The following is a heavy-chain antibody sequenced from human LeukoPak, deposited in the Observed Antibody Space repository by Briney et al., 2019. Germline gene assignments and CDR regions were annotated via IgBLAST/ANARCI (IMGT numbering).Heavy chain of an antibody. CDR1: GGSISSYY. Sequence: SETLSLTCTVSGGSISSYYWSWIRQPPGKGLEWIGYIYYSGSTNYNPSLKSRVTISVDTSKNQFSLKLSSVTAADTAVYYCARGTGDGRLDYWGQGTLVTVSS. CDR2: IYYSGST. J-gene: IGHJ4*02. CDR3: ARGTGDGRLDY. D-gene: IGHD4-17*01. V-gene: IGHV4-59*01.